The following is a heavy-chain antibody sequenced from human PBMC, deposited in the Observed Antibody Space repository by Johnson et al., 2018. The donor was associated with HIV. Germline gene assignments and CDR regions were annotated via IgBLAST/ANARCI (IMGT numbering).Heavy chain of an antibody. CDR1: GFTFSSYA. Sequence: QVQLVESGGGVVQPGRSLRLSCAASGFTFSSYAMHWVRQAPGKGLEWVAVISYDGSNKYYADSVKGRFTISRDNSKNTLYLQMNSRRAEDTAVYYCARARNWNDDDAFDIWGQGTMVTVSS. V-gene: IGHV3-30-3*01. D-gene: IGHD1-1*01. CDR3: ARARNWNDDDAFDI. CDR2: ISYDGSNK. J-gene: IGHJ3*02.